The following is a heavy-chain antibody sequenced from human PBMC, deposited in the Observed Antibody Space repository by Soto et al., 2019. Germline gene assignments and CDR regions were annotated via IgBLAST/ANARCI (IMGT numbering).Heavy chain of an antibody. D-gene: IGHD3-22*01. CDR1: GASISSGGHS. Sequence: QLQLQESGSGLVKPSQTLSLTCAVSGASISSGGHSWSWIRQPPGKGLEWMGYISHSGSTYYKPSLRRRVTIAVDRSKNQFTLKLSSVTAADTAVYYCARGHYYDSSGYNTGDAFDIWGQGSMVTVSS. CDR2: ISHSGST. CDR3: ARGHYYDSSGYNTGDAFDI. V-gene: IGHV4-30-2*01. J-gene: IGHJ3*02.